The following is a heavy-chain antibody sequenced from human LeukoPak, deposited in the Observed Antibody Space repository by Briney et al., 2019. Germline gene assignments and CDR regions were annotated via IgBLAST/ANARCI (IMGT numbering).Heavy chain of an antibody. D-gene: IGHD1-26*01. CDR2: INRDGSST. V-gene: IGHV3-43*02. CDR1: GFTFDEYA. CDR3: AKAVHSWELLPVFDC. J-gene: IGHJ5*01. Sequence: GGSLRLSCAASGFTFDEYAMHWVRQVPGKGLEWVSLINRDGSSTYYADSVQGRFTISRDNSKKSLFLQMDSLRTEDTALYYCAKAVHSWELLPVFDCWGQGTLVTVSS.